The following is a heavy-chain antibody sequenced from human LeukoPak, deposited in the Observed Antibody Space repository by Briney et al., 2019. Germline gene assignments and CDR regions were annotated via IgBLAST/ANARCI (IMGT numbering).Heavy chain of an antibody. CDR3: ARGVNAGMDV. V-gene: IGHV1-8*01. Sequence: ASVKVSCKGSGYSFTTFDINWVRQATGQGPEWMGWMSPRNGNTGYALMFQDRVTMTRDTSINTAYMELTSLRSDDTAVYYCARGVNAGMDVWGQGTTVTVSS. CDR2: MSPRNGNT. CDR1: GYSFTTFD. D-gene: IGHD2-8*01. J-gene: IGHJ6*02.